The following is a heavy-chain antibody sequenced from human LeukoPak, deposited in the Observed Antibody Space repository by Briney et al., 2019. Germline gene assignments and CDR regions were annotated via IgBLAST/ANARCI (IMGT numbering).Heavy chain of an antibody. CDR3: ARDSGPGETFSYYYGMDV. V-gene: IGHV3-21*06. J-gene: IGHJ6*02. Sequence: PGGSLRLSCVASGFTFSSYTMNWVRQAPGKGLEWVSSISGTSSYIFYADSVRGRFTISRDNAKNSLYLQMNSLRAEDTAVYYCARDSGPGETFSYYYGMDVWGQGTTVTVSS. D-gene: IGHD3-10*01. CDR2: ISGTSSYI. CDR1: GFTFSSYT.